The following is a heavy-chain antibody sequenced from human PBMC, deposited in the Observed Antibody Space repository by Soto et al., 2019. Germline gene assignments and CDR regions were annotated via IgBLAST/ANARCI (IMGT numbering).Heavy chain of an antibody. D-gene: IGHD2-8*01. CDR3: ARVTLMRSRSPPPRFDP. CDR1: GGTFSSYA. Sequence: GASVKVSCKASGGTFSSYAISWVRQAPGQGLEWMGGIIPIFGTANYAQKFQGRVTITADKSTSTAYMELSSLRSEDTAVYYCARVTLMRSRSPPPRFDPWGQGTLVTVSS. CDR2: IIPIFGTA. V-gene: IGHV1-69*06. J-gene: IGHJ5*02.